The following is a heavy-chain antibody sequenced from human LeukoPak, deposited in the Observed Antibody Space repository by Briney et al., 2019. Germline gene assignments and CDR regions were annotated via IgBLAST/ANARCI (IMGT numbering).Heavy chain of an antibody. D-gene: IGHD3-22*01. CDR1: GYTFSGYY. V-gene: IGHV1-2*02. CDR2: INPNSGGT. J-gene: IGHJ4*02. CDR3: ARITYNFDSSGYLAF. Sequence: ASVNVSCKASGYTFSGYYIHWLRQARGQGLDGMGWINPNSGGTNYGQKFQDRVTMTRETSLSTDYMGLSRLRSDDTAVYYCARITYNFDSSGYLAFWGQGTLVTVSS.